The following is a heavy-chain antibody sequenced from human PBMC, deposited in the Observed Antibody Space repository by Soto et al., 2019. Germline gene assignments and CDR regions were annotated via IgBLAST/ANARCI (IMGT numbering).Heavy chain of an antibody. J-gene: IGHJ4*02. V-gene: IGHV3-33*01. Sequence: GGSLRLSCVAPGVIFSGYGMHWVRQAPGKGLEWVAVIRFDGSNISYANSVKGRFTISRDNSKNTLYLEMTNLRVEDTAVYYCARDGIGVSFFWGYLDYRGQGTQVTVSS. CDR1: GVIFSGYG. CDR2: IRFDGSNI. CDR3: ARDGIGVSFFWGYLDY. D-gene: IGHD7-27*01.